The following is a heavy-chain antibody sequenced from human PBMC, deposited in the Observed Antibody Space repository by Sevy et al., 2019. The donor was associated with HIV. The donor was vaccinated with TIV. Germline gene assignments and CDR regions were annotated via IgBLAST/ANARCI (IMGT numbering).Heavy chain of an antibody. J-gene: IGHJ6*02. CDR2: ISSSSSTI. CDR3: ARDRRGFIVPVSLYYYYGMDV. Sequence: GGSLRLSCAASGFTFSSYSMNWVRQAPGKGLEWVSYISSSSSTIYYADSVKGRFTISRDNAKNSLYLQMNSLRDEDTAVYYCARDRRGFIVPVSLYYYYGMDVWGQGTTVTVSS. V-gene: IGHV3-48*02. D-gene: IGHD2-2*01. CDR1: GFTFSSYS.